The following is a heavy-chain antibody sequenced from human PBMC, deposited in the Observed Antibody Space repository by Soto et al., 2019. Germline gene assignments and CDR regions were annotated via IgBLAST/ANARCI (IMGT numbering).Heavy chain of an antibody. CDR1: GFTFSNYA. V-gene: IGHV3-23*01. Sequence: TGGSLRLSCAASGFTFSNYAMSWVRQAPGKGLEWVSAISNTGGSTYYADSVKGRFTISRDNSKNALYLQMNSLRAEDTAVYYCAKEEGYYGSGSYWGQGTMVTVSS. CDR3: AKEEGYYGSGSY. D-gene: IGHD3-10*01. CDR2: ISNTGGST. J-gene: IGHJ3*01.